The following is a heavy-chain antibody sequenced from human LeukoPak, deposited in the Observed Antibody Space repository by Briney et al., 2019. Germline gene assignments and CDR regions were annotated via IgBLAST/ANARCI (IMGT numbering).Heavy chain of an antibody. CDR3: ASNVLRFLEWFPYYFDY. J-gene: IGHJ4*02. D-gene: IGHD3-3*01. CDR1: GGSISSSSYY. CDR2: IYYSGST. Sequence: PSETLSLTCTVSGGSISSSSYYWGWIRQPPGKGLEWIGSIYYSGSTYYNPSLKSRVTISVDTSKNQFSLKLNSVTAADTAVYYCASNVLRFLEWFPYYFDYWGQGALVTVSS. V-gene: IGHV4-39*01.